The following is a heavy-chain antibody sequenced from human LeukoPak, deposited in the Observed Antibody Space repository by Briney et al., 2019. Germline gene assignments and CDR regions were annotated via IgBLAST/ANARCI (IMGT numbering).Heavy chain of an antibody. CDR2: IIPIFGTA. V-gene: IGHV1-69*13. CDR1: GGTFSTYA. CDR3: ARDHGDYGDYLNF. Sequence: GASVKVSCKASGGTFSTYAISWVRQAPGQGLEWMGGIIPIFGTANYAQKFQGRVTITADESTSTAYMELSSLRSEDTAVYYCARDHGDYGDYLNFWGQGTLVTVSS. J-gene: IGHJ4*02. D-gene: IGHD4-17*01.